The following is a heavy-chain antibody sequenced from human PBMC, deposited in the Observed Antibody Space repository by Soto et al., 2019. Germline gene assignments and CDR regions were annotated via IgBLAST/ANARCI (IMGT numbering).Heavy chain of an antibody. CDR2: IYWDDDK. V-gene: IGHV2-5*02. J-gene: IGHJ5*02. CDR3: PHSSHGSGMNWFDP. CDR1: GLSLSTSGVG. Sequence: QITLKESGPTLVKPTQTLTLTCTISGLSLSTSGVGVGWIRQPPGKALEWLALIYWDDDKRYSPFLKSRLTLTKDTSKNQVVLTVTNMDPMDTATYYCPHSSHGSGMNWFDPWGQGTLVTVSS. D-gene: IGHD3-10*01.